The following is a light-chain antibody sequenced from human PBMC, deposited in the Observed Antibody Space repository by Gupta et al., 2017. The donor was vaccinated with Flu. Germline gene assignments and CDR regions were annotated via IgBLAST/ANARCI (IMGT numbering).Light chain of an antibody. Sequence: EIVMTQSPATLSLSPGEGVTLSCRASQSVSNNLAWYQQRPGQAPRLVIYGASRRATDIPARFSGGGSGTEFTLTISSLQSEDFAIYHCQQYHNRPQTFGQGTRVEIK. CDR2: GAS. CDR3: QQYHNRPQT. J-gene: IGKJ1*01. V-gene: IGKV3-15*01. CDR1: QSVSNN.